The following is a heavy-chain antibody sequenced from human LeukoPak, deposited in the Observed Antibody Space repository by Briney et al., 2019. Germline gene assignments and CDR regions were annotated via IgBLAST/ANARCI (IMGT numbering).Heavy chain of an antibody. CDR3: ARPPVGDWLTPDY. Sequence: GESLKISCKGSGYSFTSYWIGWVRQMPGKGLEWMGIIYPGDSDTRYSPSFQGQATTSADKSISTAYLQWSSLKASDTAMYYCARPPVGDWLTPDYWGQGTLVTVSS. CDR2: IYPGDSDT. V-gene: IGHV5-51*01. D-gene: IGHD2-21*02. J-gene: IGHJ4*02. CDR1: GYSFTSYW.